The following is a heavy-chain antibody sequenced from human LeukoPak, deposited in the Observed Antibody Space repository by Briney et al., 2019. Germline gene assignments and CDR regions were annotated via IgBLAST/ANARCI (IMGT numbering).Heavy chain of an antibody. CDR3: ASHSLWFGELAP. V-gene: IGHV3-7*03. J-gene: IGHJ5*02. CDR1: GFIFSSYW. Sequence: PGGSLRLSCGASGFIFSSYWMSGVRQAPGKGLEWVANIKQDGSEKYYVDSVKGRFTISRDNAKISLFLQMNSLRAEDTAVYYCASHSLWFGELAPWGQGTLVTVSS. D-gene: IGHD3-10*01. CDR2: IKQDGSEK.